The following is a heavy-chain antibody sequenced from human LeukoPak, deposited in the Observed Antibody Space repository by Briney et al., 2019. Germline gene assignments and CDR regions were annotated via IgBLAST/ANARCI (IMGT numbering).Heavy chain of an antibody. J-gene: IGHJ4*02. CDR1: GGTFSSYA. D-gene: IGHD3-22*01. CDR2: IIPIFGTA. Sequence: GPSVKVSCKASGGTFSSYAISWVRQAPGQGLEWMGGIIPIFGTANYAQKFQGRVTITADESTSTAYMELSSLRSEDTAVYYCARDGPYYYDSSGYYSGDYWGQGTLVTVSS. V-gene: IGHV1-69*13. CDR3: ARDGPYYYDSSGYYSGDY.